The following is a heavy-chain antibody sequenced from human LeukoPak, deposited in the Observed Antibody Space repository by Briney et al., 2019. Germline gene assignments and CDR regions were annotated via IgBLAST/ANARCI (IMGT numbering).Heavy chain of an antibody. CDR1: GGTFSSYA. CDR3: ARESSGSYYFDY. Sequence: GASVKVSCKASGGTFSSYAISWVRQAPGQGLEWMGGIIPIFGTANYAQKFQGRVTITADESTSTAYMELSSLRPEDTAVYYCARESSGSYYFDYWGQGTLVTVSS. J-gene: IGHJ4*02. D-gene: IGHD1-26*01. V-gene: IGHV1-69*13. CDR2: IIPIFGTA.